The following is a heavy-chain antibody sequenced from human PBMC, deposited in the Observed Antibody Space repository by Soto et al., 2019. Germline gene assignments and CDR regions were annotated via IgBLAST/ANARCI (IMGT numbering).Heavy chain of an antibody. CDR1: GYNFTSHY. CDR2: IYPRGGST. J-gene: IGHJ6*02. Sequence: GASVKVSCKTSGYNFTSHYIHWVRQAPGQRLESMGIIYPRGGSTIYAQKFQGKVTMTRDTSTHTLHMELSSLRSEDTAIYYCARVGYSSTGTTLHFHGLDVWGQGTTVTVSS. D-gene: IGHD3-22*01. CDR3: ARVGYSSTGTTLHFHGLDV. V-gene: IGHV1-46*01.